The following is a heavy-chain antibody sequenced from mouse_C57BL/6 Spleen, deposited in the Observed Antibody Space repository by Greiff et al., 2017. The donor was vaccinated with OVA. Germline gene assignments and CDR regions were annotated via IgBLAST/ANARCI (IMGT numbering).Heavy chain of an antibody. Sequence: EVKLMESGPGLAKPSQTLSLTCSVTGYSITSDYWNWIRKFPGNKLEYMGYISYSGSTYYNPSLKSRISITRDTSKNQYYLQLNSVTTEDTATYYCARIYGSSGRYFDVWGTGTTVTVSS. V-gene: IGHV3-8*01. CDR3: ARIYGSSGRYFDV. CDR2: ISYSGST. J-gene: IGHJ1*03. CDR1: GYSITSDY. D-gene: IGHD1-1*01.